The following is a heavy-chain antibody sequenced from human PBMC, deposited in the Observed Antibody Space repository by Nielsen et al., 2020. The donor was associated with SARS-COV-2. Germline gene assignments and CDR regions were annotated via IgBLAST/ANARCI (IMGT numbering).Heavy chain of an antibody. Sequence: ASVKVSCKASGYTFTTFDIHWVRQATGQGLEWMGWMNPNSGNTGYAQKFQGRVTMTRNTSISTAYMELSSLRSEDTAVYYCASGPLFGRSYSGYEYYFDYWGQGTLVTVSS. CDR3: ASGPLFGRSYSGYEYYFDY. D-gene: IGHD5-12*01. CDR1: GYTFTTFD. CDR2: MNPNSGNT. J-gene: IGHJ4*02. V-gene: IGHV1-8*01.